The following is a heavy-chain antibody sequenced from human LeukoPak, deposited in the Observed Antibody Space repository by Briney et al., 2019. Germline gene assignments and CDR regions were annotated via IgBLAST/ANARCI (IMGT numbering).Heavy chain of an antibody. CDR3: ARQIPITYYDDSSGYYYGIDAFDI. V-gene: IGHV4-59*08. CDR1: GGSISSYY. Sequence: SETLSLTCTVSGGSISSYYWSWIRQPPGKGLEWIGYIYYSGSTNYNPSLKSRVTISVDTSKNQFSLKLSSVTAADTAVYYCARQIPITYYDDSSGYYYGIDAFDIWGQGTMVTVSS. D-gene: IGHD3-22*01. J-gene: IGHJ3*02. CDR2: IYYSGST.